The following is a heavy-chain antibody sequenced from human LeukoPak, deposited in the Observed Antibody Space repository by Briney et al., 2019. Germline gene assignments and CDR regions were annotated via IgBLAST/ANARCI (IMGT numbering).Heavy chain of an antibody. D-gene: IGHD5-18*01. Sequence: SETLSLTCAVYGGSFSGHYWSWIRQPPGKGLEWIGEINHSGSTNYNPSLKSRVTISVDTSKNQFSLKLSSVTAADTAVYYCARGSGYSYGLLAQRGAFDIWGQGTMVTVSS. CDR2: INHSGST. CDR3: ARGSGYSYGLLAQRGAFDI. CDR1: GGSFSGHY. J-gene: IGHJ3*02. V-gene: IGHV4-34*01.